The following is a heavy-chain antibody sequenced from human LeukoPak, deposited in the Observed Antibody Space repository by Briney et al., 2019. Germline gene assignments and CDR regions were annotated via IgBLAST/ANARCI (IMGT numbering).Heavy chain of an antibody. Sequence: GASVRLSCAASGFTFSSYSMNWVRQAPGKGLEWVSTISSSSTNKYYADSVKGRFTISRDNAKNSLYLQMNSLRAEDTAVYYCAREELYGMDVWGQGTTVTVSS. D-gene: IGHD1-26*01. CDR2: ISSSSTNK. V-gene: IGHV3-21*01. CDR3: AREELYGMDV. J-gene: IGHJ6*02. CDR1: GFTFSSYS.